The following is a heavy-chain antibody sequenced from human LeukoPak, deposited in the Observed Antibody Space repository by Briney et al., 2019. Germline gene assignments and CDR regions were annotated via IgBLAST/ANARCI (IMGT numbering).Heavy chain of an antibody. J-gene: IGHJ3*02. CDR2: IYPGDSDT. CDR1: GYSFTSYW. V-gene: IGHV5-51*01. CDR3: ARQVPTAKNAFDI. Sequence: GESLKISCKGSGYSFTSYWIGWVRQMPGKGLEWMGIIYPGDSDTRYSPSFQGQVTIPADKSISTAYLQWSSLKASDTAMYYCARQVPTAKNAFDIWGQGTMVTVSS. D-gene: IGHD1-1*01.